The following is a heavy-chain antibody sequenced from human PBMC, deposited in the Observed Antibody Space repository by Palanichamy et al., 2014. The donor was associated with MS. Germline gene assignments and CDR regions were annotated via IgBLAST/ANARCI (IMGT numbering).Heavy chain of an antibody. D-gene: IGHD2-2*01. CDR2: ISGSAGTT. CDR1: GFPFSDYA. J-gene: IGHJ6*02. CDR3: AKDSLDIVLVPVEYYHYGLEV. V-gene: IGHV3-23*01. Sequence: EVQLLESGGGLGQPGGSLRLSCAASGFPFSDYAMTWVRQAPGKGLEWVSTISGSAGTTFYADSVKGRLTISRDNSKNTVYLQMNNLRAEDTAIYFCAKDSLDIVLVPVEYYHYGLEVWGQGTTVAVSS.